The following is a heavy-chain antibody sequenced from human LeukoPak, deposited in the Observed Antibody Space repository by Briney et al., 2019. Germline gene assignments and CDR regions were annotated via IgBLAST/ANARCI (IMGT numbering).Heavy chain of an antibody. Sequence: GGSLRLSCAGSGFTFSSYAMSWVRQAPGKRLEWVSAISGSGGSTYYADSVKGRFTISRDNSKNTLYLQMNSLRAEDTAVYYCAKLTGDGGYFDYWGQGTLVTVSS. CDR1: GFTFSSYA. J-gene: IGHJ4*02. V-gene: IGHV3-23*01. CDR2: ISGSGGST. CDR3: AKLTGDGGYFDY. D-gene: IGHD7-27*01.